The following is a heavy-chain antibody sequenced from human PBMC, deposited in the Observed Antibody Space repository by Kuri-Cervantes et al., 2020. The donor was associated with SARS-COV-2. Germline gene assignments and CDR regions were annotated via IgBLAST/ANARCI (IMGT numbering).Heavy chain of an antibody. Sequence: ASVKVSCKASGYTFTSYDINWVRQATGQGLEWMGWMNPNSGNTGYAQKFQGRVTMTRNTSISTAYMELSSLRSEDTAVYYCARALPTDTAYYDYVWGSYPHVGRAFDIWGQGTMVTVSS. J-gene: IGHJ3*02. D-gene: IGHD3-16*02. V-gene: IGHV1-8*01. CDR3: ARALPTDTAYYDYVWGSYPHVGRAFDI. CDR2: MNPNSGNT. CDR1: GYTFTSYD.